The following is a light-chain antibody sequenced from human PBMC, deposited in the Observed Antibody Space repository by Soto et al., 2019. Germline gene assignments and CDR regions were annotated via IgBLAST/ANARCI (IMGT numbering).Light chain of an antibody. CDR3: QQYNNWPLT. CDR1: QSISSY. CDR2: AAS. Sequence: DIQITQSPSSLSSSVLDRFTITCRASQSISSYLNWYQQKPGKAPKLLIYAASSLQSGVPSRFSGSGSGTDFTLTISSLQSEDFAVYYCQQYNNWPLTFGQGTRLEIK. J-gene: IGKJ5*01. V-gene: IGKV1-39*01.